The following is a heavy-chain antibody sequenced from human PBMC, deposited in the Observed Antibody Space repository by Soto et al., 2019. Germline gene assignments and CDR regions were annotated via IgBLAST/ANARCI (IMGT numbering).Heavy chain of an antibody. J-gene: IGHJ4*02. V-gene: IGHV4-61*08. CDR1: GGSVNSDDYY. CDR2: IFYTGRT. CDR3: AREFSNSPEAFDY. D-gene: IGHD1-1*01. Sequence: ETLSLSFTGSGGSVNSDDYYWSWIRQPPGKGLEWIGYIFYTGRTNYNPSLASRVTISLDTSTNQFSLRLSSVTAADTAVFYCAREFSNSPEAFDYWGQGALVTVSS.